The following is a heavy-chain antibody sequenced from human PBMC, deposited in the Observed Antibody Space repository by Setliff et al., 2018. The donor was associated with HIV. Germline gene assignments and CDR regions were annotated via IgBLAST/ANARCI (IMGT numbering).Heavy chain of an antibody. CDR2: IWYDGNKK. CDR1: GFAFSTFA. D-gene: IGHD7-27*01. CDR3: ARAPGDYYYYMDV. J-gene: IGHJ6*03. Sequence: GGSLRLSCTASGFAFSTFAMHWVRQAPGKGLEWVAVIWYDGNKKDYGDSVKGRFTISRDNSKDTLYLQMSSLRADDTAIYCCARAPGDYYYYMDVWGKGTTVTVSS. V-gene: IGHV3-33*01.